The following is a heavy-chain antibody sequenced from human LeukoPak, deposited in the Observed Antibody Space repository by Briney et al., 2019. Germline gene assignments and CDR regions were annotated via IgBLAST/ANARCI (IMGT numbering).Heavy chain of an antibody. V-gene: IGHV3-64*01. J-gene: IGHJ4*02. CDR2: ISSNGGST. Sequence: GGSLRLSCAASGFTFSSYAMHWVRQAPGKGLEYVSAISSNGGSTYYANSVKGRFTISRDNSKNTPYLQMGSLRAEDMAVYYCARAQDNYDFWSGYLHYFDYWGQGTLVTVSS. CDR1: GFTFSSYA. D-gene: IGHD3-3*01. CDR3: ARAQDNYDFWSGYLHYFDY.